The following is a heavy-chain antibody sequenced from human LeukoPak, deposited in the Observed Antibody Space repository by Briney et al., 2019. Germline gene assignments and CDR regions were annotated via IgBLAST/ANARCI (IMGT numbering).Heavy chain of an antibody. J-gene: IGHJ4*02. CDR1: GFAFSTYW. CDR2: INQDGSVK. D-gene: IGHD3-3*01. CDR3: TRDFVF. Sequence: GGSLRLSCAASGFAFSTYWMDCVRQAPGKGLERVGNINQDGSVKHYVDSVRGRFTISRDNARNSVYLQMNALRVEDKVVYYCTRDFVFWGQGTLVTASS. V-gene: IGHV3-7*01.